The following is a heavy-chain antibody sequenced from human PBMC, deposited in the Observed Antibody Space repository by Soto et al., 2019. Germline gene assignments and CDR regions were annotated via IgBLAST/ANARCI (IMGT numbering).Heavy chain of an antibody. V-gene: IGHV4-4*09. Sequence: QLQESGPGLVKPSETRSLTCTVSGGSISSFCWSWSRQPPGQGLEWIGYICTGGTTKYNPSLKSLVPMAVETSKTQFSLKITSVTAADTAVYYCARIGSKSFYYATDVWGQGTTVTVSS. D-gene: IGHD4-4*01. CDR2: ICTGGTT. J-gene: IGHJ6*02. CDR1: GGSISSFC. CDR3: ARIGSKSFYYATDV.